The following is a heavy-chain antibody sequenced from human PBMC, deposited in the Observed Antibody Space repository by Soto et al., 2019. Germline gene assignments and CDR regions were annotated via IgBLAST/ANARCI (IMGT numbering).Heavy chain of an antibody. J-gene: IGHJ4*02. CDR1: GYTFTNYA. CDR3: AKSLQTKGIPLNYFDY. D-gene: IGHD1-1*01. Sequence: GASVKVSCKASGYTFTNYAIHWVRQAPGQRLEWMGWINPGNGNTKYSQKFQGRVTITRDTSASTAYMELNTLRAEDTAVYYCAKSLQTKGIPLNYFDYWGQGTLVTVSS. V-gene: IGHV1-3*01. CDR2: INPGNGNT.